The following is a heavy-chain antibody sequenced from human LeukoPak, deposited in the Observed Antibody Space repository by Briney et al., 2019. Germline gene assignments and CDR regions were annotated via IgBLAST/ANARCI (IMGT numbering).Heavy chain of an antibody. CDR2: ISSSGSTI. V-gene: IGHV3-48*04. CDR3: AELGITMIGGV. CDR1: GFTFTTYW. D-gene: IGHD3-10*02. Sequence: QPGESLRLSCAASGFTFTTYWMSWVRQAPGKGLEWVSYISSSGSTIYYADSVKGRFTISRDNAKNTLYLQMNSLRAEDTAVYYCAELGITMIGGVWGKGTTVTISS. J-gene: IGHJ6*04.